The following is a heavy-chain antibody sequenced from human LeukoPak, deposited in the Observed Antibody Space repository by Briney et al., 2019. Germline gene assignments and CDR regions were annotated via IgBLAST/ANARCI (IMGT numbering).Heavy chain of an antibody. V-gene: IGHV3-23*01. CDR3: AKDSGSSTSCYFCFKDV. Sequence: PGGSLRLSCAASGFSFSSFAMTWVRQAPGKGLEWVSSISGTGGGTYSADSVRGRFTISRDNSKNTLYLQMNSLGAEDTAVCYCAKDSGSSTSCYFCFKDVWGKGTTVTVSS. J-gene: IGHJ6*04. CDR2: ISGTGGGT. D-gene: IGHD2-2*01. CDR1: GFSFSSFA.